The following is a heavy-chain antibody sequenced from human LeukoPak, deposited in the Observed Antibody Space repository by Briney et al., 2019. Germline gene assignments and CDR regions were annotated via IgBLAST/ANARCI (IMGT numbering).Heavy chain of an antibody. Sequence: AAVKVSCRGSGYTFPNHHLHWVRQAPEQGLEWMGWINPDTGKTNFAQKFEGRVTMTRETSINTAYMELSRLGPDDTAIYYCARAQSESTGHYDFFEYWGQGSLVTVSS. V-gene: IGHV1-2*02. CDR3: ARAQSESTGHYDFFEY. J-gene: IGHJ4*02. CDR1: GYTFPNHH. CDR2: INPDTGKT. D-gene: IGHD3-9*01.